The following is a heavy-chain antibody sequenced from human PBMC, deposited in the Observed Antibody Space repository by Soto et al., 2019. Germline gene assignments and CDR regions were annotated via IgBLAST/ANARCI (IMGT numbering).Heavy chain of an antibody. D-gene: IGHD2-15*01. CDR2: IAYDGSNA. J-gene: IGHJ6*02. CDR3: ARGDREDILVVVGARPGEYGIDI. CDR1: GFTFRNYA. V-gene: IGHV3-30-3*01. Sequence: QVQLVESGGGVVQPGGSLRLSCAASGFTFRNYAMHWVRQAPGKGLECLAVIAYDGSNAFYRDSVKGRFTISRDNSKNALYLHRSSLRSEVTGVYYCARGDREDILVVVGARPGEYGIDIWGQGTTVTVSS.